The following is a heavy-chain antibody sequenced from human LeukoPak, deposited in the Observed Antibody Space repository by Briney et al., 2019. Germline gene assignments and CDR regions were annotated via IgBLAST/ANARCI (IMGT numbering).Heavy chain of an antibody. D-gene: IGHD5-24*01. Sequence: PSETLSLTCTVSGGSISSGGYYWSWIRQHPGKGLEWIGYIYYSGSTYYNPSLKSRVTISVDTSKNQFSLKLSSVTAADTAVYYRARGNRDGYNLSYFDYWGQGTLVTVSS. V-gene: IGHV4-31*03. J-gene: IGHJ4*02. CDR1: GGSISSGGYY. CDR2: IYYSGST. CDR3: ARGNRDGYNLSYFDY.